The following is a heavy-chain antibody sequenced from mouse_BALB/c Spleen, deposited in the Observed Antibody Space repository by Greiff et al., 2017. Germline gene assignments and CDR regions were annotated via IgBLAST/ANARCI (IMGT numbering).Heavy chain of an antibody. J-gene: IGHJ2*01. CDR1: GYTFTSYT. CDR2: INPSSGYT. D-gene: IGHD1-1*01. CDR3: ARQDCYGSSLYFDY. Sequence: QVQLKQSAAELARPGASVKMSCKASGYTFTSYTMHWVKQRPGQGLEWIGYINPSSGYTEYNQKFKDKTTLTADKSSSTAYMQLSSLTSEDSAVYYCARQDCYGSSLYFDYWGQGTTLTVSS. V-gene: IGHV1-4*02.